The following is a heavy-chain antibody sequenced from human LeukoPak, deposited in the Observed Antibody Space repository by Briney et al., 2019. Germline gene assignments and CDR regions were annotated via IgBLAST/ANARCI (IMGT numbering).Heavy chain of an antibody. Sequence: GGSLRLSCAASGFTFSSDSMNWVRQAPGKGLEWVSYISSSGAAIYYADSVKGRFTISRDNAKNSLFLQMISLRDEDTAVYYCAKRGYYYDSSGYYYYDYWGQGTLVTVFS. CDR2: ISSSGAAI. V-gene: IGHV3-48*02. CDR3: AKRGYYYDSSGYYYYDY. D-gene: IGHD3-22*01. J-gene: IGHJ4*02. CDR1: GFTFSSDS.